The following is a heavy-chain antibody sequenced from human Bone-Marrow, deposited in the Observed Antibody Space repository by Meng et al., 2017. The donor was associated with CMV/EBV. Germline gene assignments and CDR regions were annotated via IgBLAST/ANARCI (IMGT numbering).Heavy chain of an antibody. D-gene: IGHD1-1*01. Sequence: ASVKVSCKASGYTFTSYGFSWVRQAPGQGLEWMGWISAYNGNTNYAQKLQGRVTMTTDTSTSTAYMELRSLRSDDTAVYYCAREYRQRSLIQLWHYYYYAMDVWGRGTTVTVSS. CDR2: ISAYNGNT. J-gene: IGHJ6*02. CDR1: GYTFTSYG. CDR3: AREYRQRSLIQLWHYYYYAMDV. V-gene: IGHV1-18*01.